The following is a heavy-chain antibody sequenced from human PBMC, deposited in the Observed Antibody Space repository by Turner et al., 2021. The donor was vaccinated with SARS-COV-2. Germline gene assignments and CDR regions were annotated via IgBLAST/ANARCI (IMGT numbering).Heavy chain of an antibody. CDR1: GYSFTCYW. CDR3: AGSTRGMGGWFDP. D-gene: IGHD3-16*01. J-gene: IGHJ5*02. V-gene: IGHV5-51*03. CDR2: IYPGDSDT. Sequence: EVQLVQSGAEVKKPGESLKISCKGSGYSFTCYWIGWVRQMPGNGLEWMGYIYPGDSDTRHSPSFQGHVTISANKSISTAHLQWGSLKAADTAMYYCAGSTRGMGGWFDPWGQGTLVTVSS.